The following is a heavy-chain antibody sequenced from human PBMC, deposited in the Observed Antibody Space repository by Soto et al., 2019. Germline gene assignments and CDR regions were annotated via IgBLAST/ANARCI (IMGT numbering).Heavy chain of an antibody. D-gene: IGHD6-13*01. CDR3: AKNSSSWRTSDPGGFDY. CDR1: GFNFGNFY. Sequence: QAQLVESGGGLVKPGGSLRLSCAASGFNFGNFYMAWFRQPPGKGLEWISQISGLVTDIKYADSVKGRFTVSRDNAKSSLSLQMDSLRVEDTAIYYCAKNSSSWRTSDPGGFDYWGPGTLVTVSS. V-gene: IGHV3-11*06. CDR2: ISGLVTDI. J-gene: IGHJ4*02.